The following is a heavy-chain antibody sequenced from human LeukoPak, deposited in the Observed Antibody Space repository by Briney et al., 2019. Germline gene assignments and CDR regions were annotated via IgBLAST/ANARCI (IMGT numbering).Heavy chain of an antibody. J-gene: IGHJ6*02. CDR3: ARDCTSGVCFLYCYYYYGMDV. CDR2: ISIYNGNT. V-gene: IGHV1-18*01. D-gene: IGHD2-8*01. Sequence: AGVTVSCTGSGYTFTSYGINWVRQAPGQGLERMGWISIYNGNTNYAYKLHGRVTMTTDTSTSKAYMELMSLRSDDTAVYYCARDCTSGVCFLYCYYYYGMDVWGQGTTVTVSS. CDR1: GYTFTSYG.